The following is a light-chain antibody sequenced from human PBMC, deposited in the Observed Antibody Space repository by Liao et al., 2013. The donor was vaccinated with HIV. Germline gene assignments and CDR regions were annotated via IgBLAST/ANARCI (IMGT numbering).Light chain of an antibody. Sequence: SYELTQPPSVSVSPGQTASITCSGDALPKQYAYWYQQKPGQAPVLVIYKDSERPSGIPERFSGSSSGTTVTLTISGVQAEDEADYYCQVWDSSSDHVLFGGGTDLTVL. CDR1: ALPKQY. CDR3: QVWDSSSDHVL. CDR2: KDS. V-gene: IGLV3-25*03. J-gene: IGLJ2*01.